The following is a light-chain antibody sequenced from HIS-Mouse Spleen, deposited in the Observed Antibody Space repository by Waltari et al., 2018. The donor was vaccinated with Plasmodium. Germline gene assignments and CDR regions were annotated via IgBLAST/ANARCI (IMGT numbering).Light chain of an antibody. J-gene: IGLJ3*02. V-gene: IGLV3-10*01. CDR2: EDS. Sequence: SYELTQPPSVSVSPGQTARNTCSGDALPKKYAYWYQQKSGQAPVLVIYEDSQRPSGIPEIFSGSSSGTRATLTISGAQVEDEADYYGYSTDSSCNHRVFGGGTKLTVL. CDR3: YSTDSSCNHRV. CDR1: ALPKKY.